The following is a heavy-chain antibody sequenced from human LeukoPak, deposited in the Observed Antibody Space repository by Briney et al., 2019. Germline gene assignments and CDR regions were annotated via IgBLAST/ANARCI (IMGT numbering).Heavy chain of an antibody. D-gene: IGHD3-9*01. CDR1: GGSFSGYY. J-gene: IGHJ5*02. V-gene: IGHV4-34*01. CDR3: ARGSTGARDNWFDP. CDR2: INHSGST. Sequence: SETLSLTCAVYGGSFSGYYWSWIRQPPGKGLEWIGEINHSGSTNYNPSLKSRVTISVDTPKNQFSLKLSPVTAADTAVYYCARGSTGARDNWFDPWGQGTLVTVSS.